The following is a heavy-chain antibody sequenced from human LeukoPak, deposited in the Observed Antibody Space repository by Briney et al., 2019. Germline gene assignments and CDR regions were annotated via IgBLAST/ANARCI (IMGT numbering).Heavy chain of an antibody. D-gene: IGHD3-16*01. CDR2: ISSSGSPM. CDR1: GFTFSSYE. Sequence: GGSLRLSCAASGFTFSSYEMNWVRQAPGKGLEVGSCISSSGSPMYYADSVQGRVTISRDNAKNSLYLQMTSLRAADTAVSYCARNTGWGISTWFDPWGQGTLVTVSS. J-gene: IGHJ5*02. V-gene: IGHV3-48*03. CDR3: ARNTGWGISTWFDP.